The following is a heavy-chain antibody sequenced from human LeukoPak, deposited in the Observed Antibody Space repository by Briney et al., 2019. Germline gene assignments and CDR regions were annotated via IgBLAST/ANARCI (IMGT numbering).Heavy chain of an antibody. CDR3: AKDSLDTAMVRQAFDI. V-gene: IGHV3-48*03. D-gene: IGHD5-18*01. CDR1: GFSFSSYE. J-gene: IGHJ4*02. Sequence: GGSLRLSCGASGFSFSSYEMNWVRQAPGKGLEWVSHISSSGDSIYYADSVKGRFTISRDNVKNSLYLQMNSLRAEDTAVYYCAKDSLDTAMVRQAFDIWGQGTLVTVSS. CDR2: ISSSGDSI.